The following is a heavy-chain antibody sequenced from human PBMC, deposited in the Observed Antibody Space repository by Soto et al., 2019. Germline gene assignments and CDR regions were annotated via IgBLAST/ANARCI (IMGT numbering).Heavy chain of an antibody. Sequence: GESLKISGKGSGYSFTSYWISWVRQMPGKGLEWMGRIDPSDSDTRDSPSFQGQVTISADKAISIAFLQWSSLKASDPAMYYCARQLVTTGGVYYYYGMDVWGQGTTVTVSS. V-gene: IGHV5-51*01. CDR1: GYSFTSYW. CDR2: IDPSDSDT. CDR3: ARQLVTTGGVYYYYGMDV. J-gene: IGHJ6*02. D-gene: IGHD3-16*01.